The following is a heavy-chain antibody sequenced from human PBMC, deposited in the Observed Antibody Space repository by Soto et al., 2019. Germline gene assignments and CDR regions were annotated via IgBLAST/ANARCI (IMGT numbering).Heavy chain of an antibody. Sequence: GASVKVSCKASGYTFTGYYMHWVRQAPGQGLEWMGWINPNSGGTNYAQKFQGWVTMTRDTSISTAYMELSRLRSDDTAVYYCARDYYDSPSNGMDVWGQGTTVTVSS. CDR3: ARDYYDSPSNGMDV. CDR1: GYTFTGYY. V-gene: IGHV1-2*04. D-gene: IGHD3-22*01. CDR2: INPNSGGT. J-gene: IGHJ6*02.